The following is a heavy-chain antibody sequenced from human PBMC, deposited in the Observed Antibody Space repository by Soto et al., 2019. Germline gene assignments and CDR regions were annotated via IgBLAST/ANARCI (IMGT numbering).Heavy chain of an antibody. J-gene: IGHJ4*02. V-gene: IGHV3-53*02. CDR3: ARCSGWYGQCYFDC. CDR1: GFIVSSSY. D-gene: IGHD6-13*01. CDR2: LYSDGRT. Sequence: DVQLVETGGGVIQPGGSLRLSCAASGFIVSSSYMSWVRQAPGKGLEWVSVLYSDGRTYYADSVKGRFTISRDNSKNTLYLQMNSLSAEDTAVYYCARCSGWYGQCYFDCWGQGTLVTVSS.